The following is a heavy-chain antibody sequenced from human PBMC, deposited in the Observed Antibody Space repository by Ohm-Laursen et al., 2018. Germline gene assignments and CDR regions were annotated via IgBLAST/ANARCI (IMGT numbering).Heavy chain of an antibody. Sequence: SLRLSCAASGFTVSSNYISWVRQAPGKGLEWVSVIYSGGSTYYADSVKGRFTISRDNSKNTLYLQMNSLRAEDTAVYYCARGRGYSYGYAYWGQGTLVTVSS. V-gene: IGHV3-53*01. D-gene: IGHD5-18*01. CDR1: GFTVSSNY. J-gene: IGHJ4*02. CDR2: IYSGGST. CDR3: ARGRGYSYGYAY.